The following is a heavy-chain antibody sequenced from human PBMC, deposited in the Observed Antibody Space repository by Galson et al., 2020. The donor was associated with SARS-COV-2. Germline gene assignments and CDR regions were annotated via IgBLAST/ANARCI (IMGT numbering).Heavy chain of an antibody. CDR2: IWYDGSNK. Sequence: QAGGSLRLSCAASGFTFSSYGMHWVRQAPGKGLEWVAVIWYDGSNKYYADSVKGRFTISRDNSKNTLYLQMNSLRAEDTAVYYCARDHQFAQDYGGTGDYWGQGTLVTVSS. CDR1: GFTFSSYG. D-gene: IGHD4-17*01. V-gene: IGHV3-33*01. J-gene: IGHJ4*02. CDR3: ARDHQFAQDYGGTGDY.